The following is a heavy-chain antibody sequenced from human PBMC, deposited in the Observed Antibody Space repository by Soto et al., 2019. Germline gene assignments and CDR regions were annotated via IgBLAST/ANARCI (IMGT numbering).Heavy chain of an antibody. D-gene: IGHD3-9*01. J-gene: IGHJ6*02. V-gene: IGHV1-24*01. CDR3: ATAGDDILTGYQYYYGMDV. CDR1: GYTLTELS. Sequence: ASVKVSCKVSGYTLTELSMHWVRQAPGKGLEWMGGFDPEDGETIYAQKFQGRVTMTEDTSTDTAYMELSSLRSEDTAVYYCATAGDDILTGYQYYYGMDVWGQGTTVTVS. CDR2: FDPEDGET.